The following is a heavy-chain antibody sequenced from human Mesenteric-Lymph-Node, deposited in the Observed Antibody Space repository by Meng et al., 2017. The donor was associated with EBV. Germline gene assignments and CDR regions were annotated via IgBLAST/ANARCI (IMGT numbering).Heavy chain of an antibody. CDR2: ISSDSTTI. CDR1: CGTFTSSC. Sequence: DQLLVAVPRLVNPSGLLSQSWAVTCGTFTSSCWWIGARQPPGRGLWMVSFISSDSTTIYYADSVKGRCTTSRDNAKISLYRQINSLRADYTAVYYFATIRDPTVCFDFWGPGTLVTVSS. CDR3: ATIRDPTVCFDF. J-gene: IGHJ4*02. D-gene: IGHD3-9*01. V-gene: IGHV3-48*04.